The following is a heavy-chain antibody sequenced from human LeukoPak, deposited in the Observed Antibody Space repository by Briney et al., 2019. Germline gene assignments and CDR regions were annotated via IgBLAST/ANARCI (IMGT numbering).Heavy chain of an antibody. CDR2: ISPSGDIT. Sequence: PGGSLRLSCAGSGFSFSSHGMNWVRQAPGKGLEWVSGISPSGDITYYTDSVKGRFTISRDNSKNTLYLQMNSLKAEDTAVYYCARTVGYGDYHWFDPWGQGTLVTVSS. CDR3: ARTVGYGDYHWFDP. J-gene: IGHJ5*02. V-gene: IGHV3-23*01. D-gene: IGHD4-17*01. CDR1: GFSFSSHG.